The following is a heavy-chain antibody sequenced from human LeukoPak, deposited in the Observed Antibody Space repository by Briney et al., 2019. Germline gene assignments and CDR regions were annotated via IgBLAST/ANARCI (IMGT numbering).Heavy chain of an antibody. V-gene: IGHV3-23*01. Sequence: ETLSLTCAVYGESFSGYFWSWVRQAPGKGLEWVSAISGSGGSTYYADSVKGRFTISRDNSKNTLYLQMNSLRADDTAVYYCARRAGAYSHPYDYWGQGTLVTVSS. J-gene: IGHJ4*02. CDR2: ISGSGGST. CDR1: GESFSGYF. CDR3: ARRAGAYSHPYDY. D-gene: IGHD4/OR15-4a*01.